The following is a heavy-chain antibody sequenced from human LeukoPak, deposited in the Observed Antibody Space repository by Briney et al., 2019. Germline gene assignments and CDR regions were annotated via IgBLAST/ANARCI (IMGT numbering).Heavy chain of an antibody. CDR1: GASISRTTYD. CDR3: TKNDVGDYGT. CDR2: VFHTGTA. D-gene: IGHD4-17*01. V-gene: IGHV4-39*01. J-gene: IGHJ5*02. Sequence: SETLSLTCSVSGASISRTTYDWGWIRQPPGKGLEWIGSVFHTGTAYYNPSLRSRVTLSVDTSKNQFSLKMSSVTAADTAVYYCTKNDVGDYGTWGQGTLVAVSS.